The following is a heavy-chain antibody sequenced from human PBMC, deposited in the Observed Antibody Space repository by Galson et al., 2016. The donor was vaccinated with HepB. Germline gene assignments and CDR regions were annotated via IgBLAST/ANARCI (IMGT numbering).Heavy chain of an antibody. CDR2: INPNSGGT. CDR1: GYTFTGYY. D-gene: IGHD1-1*01. Sequence: SVKVSCKASGYTFTGYYMHWVRQAPGQGLEWMGWINPNSGGTNYAQKFQGRVTMTRDTSISTAYMELSRLTSDDTAVYYCARDISEWVQLYDFDYWGQGTLVTVSS. CDR3: ARDISEWVQLYDFDY. V-gene: IGHV1-2*02. J-gene: IGHJ4*02.